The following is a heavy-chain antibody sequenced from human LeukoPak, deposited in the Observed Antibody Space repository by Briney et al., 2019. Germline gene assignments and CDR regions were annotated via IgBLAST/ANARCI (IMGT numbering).Heavy chain of an antibody. CDR1: GYTFTSDP. J-gene: IGHJ4*02. CDR3: ARGYDYGDYVGDFDY. CDR2: ITTYNGNT. D-gene: IGHD4-17*01. Sequence: ASVKDSCEASGYTFTSDPISWGRQAPGQGLEWMGWITTYNGNTKYAQKLQGRVTMTTDTSTRTVYMDLRGLRSDDTAVYYCARGYDYGDYVGDFDYWGQGTLVTVSS. V-gene: IGHV1-18*01.